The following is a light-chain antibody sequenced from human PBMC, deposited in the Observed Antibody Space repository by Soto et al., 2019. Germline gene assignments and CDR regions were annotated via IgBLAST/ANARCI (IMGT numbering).Light chain of an antibody. CDR3: SAYTARSTLV. V-gene: IGLV2-14*01. CDR1: MRDVGAYNL. J-gene: IGLJ3*02. Sequence: QSALTHPASVSGSAGQSITISCSGTMRDVGAYNLVSWYQQHPGTDPKLIIYEVRNRPSGISSRFSGSRSGNTASLTISGLQSEDEGDYYCSAYTARSTLVFGGGTKLTVL. CDR2: EVR.